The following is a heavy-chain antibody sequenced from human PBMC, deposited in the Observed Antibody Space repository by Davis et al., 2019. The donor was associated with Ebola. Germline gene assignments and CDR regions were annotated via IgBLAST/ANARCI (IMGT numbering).Heavy chain of an antibody. J-gene: IGHJ4*02. D-gene: IGHD4-23*01. Sequence: SETLSLPCTVSGGSISSGGYYWSWIRQPPGKGLEWIGEINHSGSTNYNPSLKSRVTISVDTSKNQFSLKLSSVTAADTAVYYCARGLSNSQVDYWGQGTLVTVSS. CDR3: ARGLSNSQVDY. V-gene: IGHV4-39*07. CDR1: GGSISSGGYY. CDR2: INHSGST.